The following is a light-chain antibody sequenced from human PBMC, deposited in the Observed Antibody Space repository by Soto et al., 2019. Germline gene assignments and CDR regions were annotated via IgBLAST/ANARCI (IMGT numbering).Light chain of an antibody. Sequence: EIVLTQSPGTLSLSPGERATLSCRASQSVSSNYLGWYQQKPGQAPRLLIYGASSRATGIPDRFSGSGSGTDFTLTISRLEPEDFAVYYCQHYGTSSYTFGQGTKLEIK. CDR3: QHYGTSSYT. CDR1: QSVSSNY. CDR2: GAS. V-gene: IGKV3-20*01. J-gene: IGKJ2*01.